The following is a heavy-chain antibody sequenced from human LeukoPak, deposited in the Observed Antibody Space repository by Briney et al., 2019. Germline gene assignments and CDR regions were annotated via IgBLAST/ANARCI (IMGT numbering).Heavy chain of an antibody. CDR2: ISYDGSNK. V-gene: IGHV3-30-3*01. D-gene: IGHD5-24*01. CDR3: ARDDGWLHTGGPFFGY. Sequence: GRSLRLSCAASGFTFSSYAMHWVRQAPGKGLEWVAVISYDGSNKYYADSVKGRFTISRDNSKNTLYLQMNSLRAEDTAVYYCARDDGWLHTGGPFFGYWGQGTLVTVSS. CDR1: GFTFSSYA. J-gene: IGHJ4*02.